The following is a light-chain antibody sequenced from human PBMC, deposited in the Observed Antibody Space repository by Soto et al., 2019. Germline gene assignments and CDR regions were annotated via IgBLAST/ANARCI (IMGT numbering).Light chain of an antibody. J-gene: IGKJ5*01. V-gene: IGKV3-11*01. CDR1: QSVSRY. CDR3: QQRSNWPPIT. Sequence: EIVFTQSPATLSLSPGARATLSCRASQSVSRYLAWYQQKPGQAPSLLIYDASNRATGIPARFSGSGSRTDFTLTISSLEPEDFAVYYCQQRSNWPPITFGQGTRLEIK. CDR2: DAS.